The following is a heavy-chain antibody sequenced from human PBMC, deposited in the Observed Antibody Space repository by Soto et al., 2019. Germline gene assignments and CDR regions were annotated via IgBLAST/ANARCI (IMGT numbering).Heavy chain of an antibody. Sequence: SETLSLTCAVYGGSFSGYYWSWIRQPPGKGLGWIGEINHSGSTNYNPSLKSRGNISVDPSKKQFSLKLSSVTAADMAVYYCARVGIFGVVISPYYYYYGMDVWGQGTTVTVPS. CDR3: ARVGIFGVVISPYYYYYGMDV. CDR1: GGSFSGYY. V-gene: IGHV4-34*01. CDR2: INHSGST. J-gene: IGHJ6*02. D-gene: IGHD3-3*01.